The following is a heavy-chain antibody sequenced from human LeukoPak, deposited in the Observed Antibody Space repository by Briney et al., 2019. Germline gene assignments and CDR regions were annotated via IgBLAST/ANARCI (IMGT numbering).Heavy chain of an antibody. J-gene: IGHJ4*02. V-gene: IGHV3-7*01. CDR1: GFTFSSYW. D-gene: IGHD3-9*01. Sequence: PGGSLRLSCAASGFTFSSYWMSWVRQAPGKGLEWVANIKQDGSDKYYVDSVKGRFTISRDNAKNSLYLQMNGLRAEDTAVYYCARRVSHYDILTGYYQDYWGQGALVTVSS. CDR2: IKQDGSDK. CDR3: ARRVSHYDILTGYYQDY.